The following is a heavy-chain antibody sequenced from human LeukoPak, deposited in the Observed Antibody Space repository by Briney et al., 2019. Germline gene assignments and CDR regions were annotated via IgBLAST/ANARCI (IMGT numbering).Heavy chain of an antibody. CDR1: GYTFTSYG. CDR3: ARVIVVVPAASVRFDP. CDR2: ISAYNGNT. D-gene: IGHD2-2*01. Sequence: ASATVSCTASGYTFTSYGISWVRQAPGQGLEWMGWISAYNGNTNYAQKLQGRVTMTTDTSTSTAYMELRSLRSDDTAVYYCARVIVVVPAASVRFDPWGQGTLVTVSS. V-gene: IGHV1-18*01. J-gene: IGHJ5*02.